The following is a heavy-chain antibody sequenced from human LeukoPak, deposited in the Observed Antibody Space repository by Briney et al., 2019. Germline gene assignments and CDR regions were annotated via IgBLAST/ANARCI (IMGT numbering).Heavy chain of an antibody. CDR3: AGHAVGATPVDY. V-gene: IGHV4-34*01. CDR2: INHSGSA. D-gene: IGHD1-26*01. CDR1: DGSFSGYY. Sequence: SETLSLTCAVYDGSFSGYYCSWIRQPPGKGLEWIGEINHSGSANYNPSLKSRVTISVDTSKNQFSLKLSSVTAADTAVYYCAGHAVGATPVDYWGQGTLVTVSS. J-gene: IGHJ4*02.